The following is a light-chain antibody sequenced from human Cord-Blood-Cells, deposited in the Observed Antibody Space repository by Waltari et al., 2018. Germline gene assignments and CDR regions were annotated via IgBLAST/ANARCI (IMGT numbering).Light chain of an antibody. J-gene: IGKJ2*03. CDR2: GAS. Sequence: EIVLTQSPGTLSLSPGERATLSCRASQSVSSSYLAWYQQKPGQAPRLLIYGASSRATGSPDRFSGSGSGTDFTLTISRLEPEDFAVYYWQQYGSSPYSCGQGTKLEIK. CDR3: QQYGSSPYS. CDR1: QSVSSSY. V-gene: IGKV3-20*01.